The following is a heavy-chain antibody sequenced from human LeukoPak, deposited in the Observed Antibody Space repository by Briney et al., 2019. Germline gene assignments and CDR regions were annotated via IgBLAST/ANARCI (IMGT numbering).Heavy chain of an antibody. Sequence: GGSLRLSCAASGFTFSSYATTWVRQAPGKGLEWVSAISGSVGTTYYADSVKGRFTISRDNSKNTLYLQMNSLRAEDTAVYYCARDKRGIGDAFDIWGQGTMVTVSS. CDR3: ARDKRGIGDAFDI. V-gene: IGHV3-23*01. CDR1: GFTFSSYA. CDR2: ISGSVGTT. D-gene: IGHD2-15*01. J-gene: IGHJ3*02.